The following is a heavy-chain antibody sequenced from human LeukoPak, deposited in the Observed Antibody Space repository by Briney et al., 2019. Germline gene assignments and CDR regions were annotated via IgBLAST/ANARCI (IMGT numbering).Heavy chain of an antibody. J-gene: IGHJ1*01. CDR2: INPKSGGT. Sequence: ASVKVSCKTSVYTFTDYYIRWVRQSPGRGLEWVGWINPKSGGTKYAQTFQGRVTMTRDTSISPGSMELSRLRPEAPAVYHCAGVLATVADYSQHWGQGTLVTVSS. V-gene: IGHV1-2*02. CDR3: AGVLATVADYSQH. D-gene: IGHD2-21*02. CDR1: VYTFTDYY.